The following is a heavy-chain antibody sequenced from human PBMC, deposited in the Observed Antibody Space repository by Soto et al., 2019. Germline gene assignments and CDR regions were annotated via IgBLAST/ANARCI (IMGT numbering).Heavy chain of an antibody. CDR1: GFTFISYG. Sequence: PGGSLRLSCAASGFTFISYGMHWVRQAPGKGLEWVAVISYDGSNKYYADSVKGRFTISRDNSKNTLYLQMNSLRAEDTAVYYCAKVLGSSSTFDYWGQGTLVTVSS. V-gene: IGHV3-30*18. CDR3: AKVLGSSSTFDY. D-gene: IGHD6-13*01. CDR2: ISYDGSNK. J-gene: IGHJ4*02.